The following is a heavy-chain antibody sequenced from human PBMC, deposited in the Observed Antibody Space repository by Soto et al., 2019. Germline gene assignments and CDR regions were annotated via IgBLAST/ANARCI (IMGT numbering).Heavy chain of an antibody. CDR2: IYYSGST. D-gene: IGHD1-1*01. CDR1: GGSISSYY. Sequence: QVQLQESGPGLVKPSETLSLTCTVSGGSISSYYWSWIRQPPGKGLEWIGYIYYSGSTNYNPSLNSPVTISVDTSKNQFSLKLSSVTAADTAVYYCARDTTYYFDYWGQGTLVTVSS. CDR3: ARDTTYYFDY. V-gene: IGHV4-59*01. J-gene: IGHJ4*02.